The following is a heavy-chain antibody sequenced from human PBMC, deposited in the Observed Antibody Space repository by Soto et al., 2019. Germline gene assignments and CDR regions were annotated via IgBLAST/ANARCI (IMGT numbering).Heavy chain of an antibody. CDR3: AREAGYDSSGYLPFHFDY. Sequence: GASVKVSCKASGYTFTSYGISWVRQAPGQGLEWMGWISAYNGNTNYAQKLQGRVTMTTDTSTSTAYMELRSLRSDDTAVYYCAREAGYDSSGYLPFHFDYWGQGTLVTVSS. CDR2: ISAYNGNT. D-gene: IGHD3-22*01. V-gene: IGHV1-18*01. J-gene: IGHJ4*02. CDR1: GYTFTSYG.